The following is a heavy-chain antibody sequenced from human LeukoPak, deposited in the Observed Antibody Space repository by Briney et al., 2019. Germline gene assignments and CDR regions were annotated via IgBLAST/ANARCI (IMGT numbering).Heavy chain of an antibody. Sequence: GGSLRLSCAASGFTFSSYWMSWVRQAPGKGLEWVANIKQDGSEKYYVGSVKGQFTISRDNAKNSLYLQMNSLRAEDTAVYYCARARRGYYFDYWGQGTLVTVSS. J-gene: IGHJ4*02. CDR2: IKQDGSEK. V-gene: IGHV3-7*01. CDR1: GFTFSSYW. CDR3: ARARRGYYFDY. D-gene: IGHD3-16*01.